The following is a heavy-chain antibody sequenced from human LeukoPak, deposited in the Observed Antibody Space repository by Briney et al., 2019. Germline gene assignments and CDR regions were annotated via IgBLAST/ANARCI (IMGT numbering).Heavy chain of an antibody. Sequence: GESLRISCKGSGYSFTSYWISWVRQMPGKGLEWMGRIDPSDSYTNYSPSFQGHVTISADKSISTAYLQWSSLKASDTAMYYCARLTVTNKYYYCYGMDVWGQGTTVTVSS. J-gene: IGHJ6*02. D-gene: IGHD4-17*01. V-gene: IGHV5-10-1*01. CDR3: ARLTVTNKYYYCYGMDV. CDR1: GYSFTSYW. CDR2: IDPSDSYT.